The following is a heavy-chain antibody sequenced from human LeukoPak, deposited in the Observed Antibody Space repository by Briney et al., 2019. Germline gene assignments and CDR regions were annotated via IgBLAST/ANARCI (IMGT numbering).Heavy chain of an antibody. CDR1: GYSSTSYW. D-gene: IGHD3-9*01. CDR3: ARHGPYYDILTGSTNWSDP. CDR2: IDPSDSYT. Sequence: GESLKISCKGSGYSSTSYWISWVRQMPGKGLEWMGRIDPSDSYTNYSPSFQGHVTISADKSISTAYLQWSSLKASDTAMYYCARHGPYYDILTGSTNWSDPWGQGTLVTVSS. J-gene: IGHJ5*02. V-gene: IGHV5-10-1*01.